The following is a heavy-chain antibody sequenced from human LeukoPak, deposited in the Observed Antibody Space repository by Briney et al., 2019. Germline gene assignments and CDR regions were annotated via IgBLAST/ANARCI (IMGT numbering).Heavy chain of an antibody. J-gene: IGHJ6*03. CDR1: GFTFSYYS. CDR2: ISSSSSLI. Sequence: GGSLRLSCAASGFTFSYYSMNWVRQAPGRGLEWVSCISSSSSLISYSDSVRGRFTISRDNAKNLLYLHKNSLRVEDTAVYYCAKVDRGDYSSSPVPYYNYYMNVWGKGTTVTVSS. D-gene: IGHD6-13*01. CDR3: AKVDRGDYSSSPVPYYNYYMNV. V-gene: IGHV3-21*01.